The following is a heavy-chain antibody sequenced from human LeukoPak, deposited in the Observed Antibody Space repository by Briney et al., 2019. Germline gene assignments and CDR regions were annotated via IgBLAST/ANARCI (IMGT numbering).Heavy chain of an antibody. CDR1: GFTFSSYA. CDR2: IYSGGST. Sequence: GGSLRLSCAASGFTFSSYAMHWVRQAPGKGLEWVSVIYSGGSTYYADSVKGRFTISRDNSKNTLYLQMNSLRAEDTAVYYCARTTVTRSPWYFDLWGRGTLVTVSS. D-gene: IGHD4-17*01. V-gene: IGHV3-53*01. CDR3: ARTTVTRSPWYFDL. J-gene: IGHJ2*01.